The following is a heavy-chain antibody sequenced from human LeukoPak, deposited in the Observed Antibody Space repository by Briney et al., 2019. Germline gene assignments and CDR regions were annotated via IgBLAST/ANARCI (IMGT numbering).Heavy chain of an antibody. J-gene: IGHJ4*02. D-gene: IGHD6-13*01. CDR1: GYTFTSYG. V-gene: IGHV1-18*01. Sequence: AASVKVSCKASGYTFTSYGISWVRQAPGQGLEWMGWISAYNGNTNYAQKLQGRVTMTTDTSTSTAYMELRGLRSDDTAVYYCARVRSPAAGTRFDYWGQGTLVTVSS. CDR3: ARVRSPAAGTRFDY. CDR2: ISAYNGNT.